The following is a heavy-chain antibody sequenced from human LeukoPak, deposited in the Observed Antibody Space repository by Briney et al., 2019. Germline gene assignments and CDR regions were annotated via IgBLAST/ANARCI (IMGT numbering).Heavy chain of an antibody. CDR2: ISSTSSYI. CDR3: ARDPLKRAFDI. Sequence: GXSXRLSCAASGFTFSSYSMNWVRQAPGKGLEWVSSISSTSSYIYYADSVKGRFTISRDNPKNSLCLQMNSLRAEDTAVYYCARDPLKRAFDIWGQGTXVTXXS. CDR1: GFTFSSYS. J-gene: IGHJ3*02. V-gene: IGHV3-21*01.